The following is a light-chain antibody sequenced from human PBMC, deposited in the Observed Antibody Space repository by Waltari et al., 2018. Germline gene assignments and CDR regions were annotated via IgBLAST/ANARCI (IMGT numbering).Light chain of an antibody. CDR3: QQYNDWPHT. Sequence: ETVMTQSPATLSVSPGERATLSCRASENIRSNLAWYQQNPGQAPSLLIYGASTMATGIPDRFSGSGSGTEFTLTISSLQSEDFAIYYCQQYNDWPHTFGQGTKLEIK. V-gene: IGKV3-15*01. J-gene: IGKJ2*01. CDR1: ENIRSN. CDR2: GAS.